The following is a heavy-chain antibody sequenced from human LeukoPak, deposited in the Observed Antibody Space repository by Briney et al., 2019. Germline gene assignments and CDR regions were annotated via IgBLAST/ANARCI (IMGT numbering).Heavy chain of an antibody. J-gene: IGHJ6*04. Sequence: GSLRLSCAASRFTFSNYEMSWVRQAPGKGLEWVSYISSSGSTIYYADSVKGRFTISRDNAKNSLYLQMNSLRAEDTAVYYCAELGITMIGGVWGKGTTVTISS. CDR2: ISSSGSTI. D-gene: IGHD3-10*02. CDR3: AELGITMIGGV. V-gene: IGHV3-48*03. CDR1: RFTFSNYE.